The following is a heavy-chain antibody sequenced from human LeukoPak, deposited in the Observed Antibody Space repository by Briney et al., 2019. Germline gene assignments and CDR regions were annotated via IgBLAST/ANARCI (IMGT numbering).Heavy chain of an antibody. D-gene: IGHD3-16*01. Sequence: GGSLRLSCAASGFTFSSYWMSWVRQAPGKGLEWVANIEQDGSEKYYVDSVKGRFTISRDNAKNSLYLQMNSLRAEDTAVYYCARVLGEYGDYYDYWGQGTLVTVSS. CDR2: IEQDGSEK. V-gene: IGHV3-7*03. J-gene: IGHJ4*02. CDR1: GFTFSSYW. CDR3: ARVLGEYGDYYDY.